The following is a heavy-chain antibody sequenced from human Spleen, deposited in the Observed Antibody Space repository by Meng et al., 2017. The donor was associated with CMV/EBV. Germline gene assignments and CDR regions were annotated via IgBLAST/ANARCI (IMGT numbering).Heavy chain of an antibody. V-gene: IGHV3-23*03. CDR1: GFIFSSYA. J-gene: IGHJ4*02. CDR3: ARDTPYIWGSYRPLDY. CDR2: IYGGDTNSA. Sequence: GESLKISCAASGFIFSSYAMSWVRQAPGKGLEWVSVIYGGDTNSAYYSDSVKGRFTISRDNARNSLYLHMDSLRDEDTALYYCARDTPYIWGSYRPLDYWGQGTLVTVSS. D-gene: IGHD3-16*02.